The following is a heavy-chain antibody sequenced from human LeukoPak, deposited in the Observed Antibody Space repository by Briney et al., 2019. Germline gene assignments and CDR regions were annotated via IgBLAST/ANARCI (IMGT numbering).Heavy chain of an antibody. CDR3: ARDRRAVAGTPRWYYYYGMDV. CDR1: GGSFSGYY. D-gene: IGHD6-19*01. CDR2: INHSGST. V-gene: IGHV4-34*01. Sequence: SETLSLTCAVYGGSFSGYYWSWIRLPPGKGLEWFGEINHSGSTNYNPSLKSRVTISVDTSKNQFSLKLSSVTAADTAVYYCARDRRAVAGTPRWYYYYGMDVWGQGTTVTVSS. J-gene: IGHJ6*02.